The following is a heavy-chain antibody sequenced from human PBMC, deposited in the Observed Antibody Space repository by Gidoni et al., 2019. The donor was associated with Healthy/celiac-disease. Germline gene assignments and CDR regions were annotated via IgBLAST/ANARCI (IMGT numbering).Heavy chain of an antibody. V-gene: IGHV4-34*01. D-gene: IGHD3-10*01. CDR1: GGSFSGYY. Sequence: VQLHQWGAGLFKPSETLSLTCAVHGGSFSGYYWTWIRQPPGKGLEWIGEIKHSGSTNYNPSLKSGVTISVDTSKNQFSLKLSSVTAADTAVYYGARGGRITMGRGVEYYYYYYGMDVWGQGTTVTVSS. CDR3: ARGGRITMGRGVEYYYYYYGMDV. J-gene: IGHJ6*02. CDR2: IKHSGST.